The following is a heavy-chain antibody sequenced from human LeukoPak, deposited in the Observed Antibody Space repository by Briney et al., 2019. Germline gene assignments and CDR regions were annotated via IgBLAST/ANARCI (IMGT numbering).Heavy chain of an antibody. V-gene: IGHV3-7*03. J-gene: IGHJ6*02. Sequence: GGSLRLSCAASGFTFSSYWMNWARQAPGKGLEWVASINHNGNVNYYVDSVKGRFTISRDNAKNSPYLQMSNLRAEDTAVYFCARGGGLDVWGQGATVTVSS. CDR1: GFTFSSYW. CDR2: INHNGNVN. D-gene: IGHD3-16*01. CDR3: ARGGGLDV.